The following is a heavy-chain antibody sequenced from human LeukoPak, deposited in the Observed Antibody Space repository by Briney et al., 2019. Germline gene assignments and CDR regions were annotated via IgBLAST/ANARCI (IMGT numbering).Heavy chain of an antibody. J-gene: IGHJ4*02. Sequence: ASVKASCKASGYTFTSYYMHWVRQAPGQGLEWMGIINPSGGSTSYAQKFQGRVTMTRDTSTSTVCMELSSLRSEDTAVYYCARDHPPYYYDSSGYYPDYWGQGTLVTVSS. D-gene: IGHD3-22*01. V-gene: IGHV1-46*01. CDR3: ARDHPPYYYDSSGYYPDY. CDR2: INPSGGST. CDR1: GYTFTSYY.